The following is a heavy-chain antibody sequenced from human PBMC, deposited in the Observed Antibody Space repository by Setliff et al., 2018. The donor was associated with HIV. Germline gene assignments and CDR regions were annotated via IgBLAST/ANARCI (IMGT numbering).Heavy chain of an antibody. CDR2: INPNSGGT. Sequence: ASVKVSCKASGYTFTGYYMHWVRQAPGQGLEWMGWINPNSGGTNYAQKFQGRVTMTTDTSTSTAYMELRSLKSDDTAVYYCARSNTALDAFDIWGQGTMVTVSS. J-gene: IGHJ3*02. CDR1: GYTFTGYY. D-gene: IGHD4-4*01. CDR3: ARSNTALDAFDI. V-gene: IGHV1-2*02.